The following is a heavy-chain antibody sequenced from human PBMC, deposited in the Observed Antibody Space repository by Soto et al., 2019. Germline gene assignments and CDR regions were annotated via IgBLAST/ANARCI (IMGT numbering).Heavy chain of an antibody. D-gene: IGHD3-9*01. Sequence: GGSLRLSCASSGLTFXSYAMSLARQAPGKGLEWVSAISGSGGSTYYADSVKGRFTISRDNSKNTLYLQMNSLRAEDTAVYYCAKIIHPYDILTGYYLTSDYWGQGTLVTVSS. CDR1: GLTFXSYA. CDR2: ISGSGGST. CDR3: AKIIHPYDILTGYYLTSDY. V-gene: IGHV3-23*01. J-gene: IGHJ4*02.